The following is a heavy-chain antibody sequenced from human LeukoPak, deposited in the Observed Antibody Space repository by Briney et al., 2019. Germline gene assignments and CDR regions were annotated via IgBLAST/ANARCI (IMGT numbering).Heavy chain of an antibody. V-gene: IGHV1-2*02. CDR2: INPNSGAT. CDR1: GYTFTDYS. J-gene: IGHJ3*01. Sequence: ASVKVPCKASGYTFTDYSLHWVRQAPGQGLEWMGWINPNSGATNSEQKFQDRVTMTRDTSVTTAYMELRRLTYDDTAVYYCALYQSSYNDYKGAFDFWGQGTMVTVSS. CDR3: ALYQSSYNDYKGAFDF. D-gene: IGHD4-11*01.